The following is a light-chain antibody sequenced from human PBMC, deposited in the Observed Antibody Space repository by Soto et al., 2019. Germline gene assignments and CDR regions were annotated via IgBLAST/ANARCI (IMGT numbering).Light chain of an antibody. V-gene: IGLV2-8*01. CDR3: SSYAGRNNPLLV. CDR2: EVT. CDR1: SNDVGAYKY. Sequence: QSALTQPPSASGSPGQSVTTSCTGTSNDVGAYKYVSWYQQYPGKAPKLMIFEVTKRPSGVPDRFSGSKSGNTASLTVSGLQAEDEADYFCSSYAGRNNPLLVFGTGTKVTVL. J-gene: IGLJ1*01.